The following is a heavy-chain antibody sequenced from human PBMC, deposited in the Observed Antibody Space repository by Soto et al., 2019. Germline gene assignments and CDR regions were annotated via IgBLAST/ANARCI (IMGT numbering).Heavy chain of an antibody. CDR3: VRDRGPIAAAGPLDY. D-gene: IGHD6-13*01. CDR2: ISSNGGST. Sequence: PGGSLRLSCSASGFTFSSYAMHWVRQAPGKGLEYVSAISSNGGSTYYADSVKGRFTLSRDNSKNTQYLQMSSLRAEDTAVYYFVRDRGPIAAAGPLDYWRQGTLVTVSS. J-gene: IGHJ4*02. CDR1: GFTFSSYA. V-gene: IGHV3-64D*06.